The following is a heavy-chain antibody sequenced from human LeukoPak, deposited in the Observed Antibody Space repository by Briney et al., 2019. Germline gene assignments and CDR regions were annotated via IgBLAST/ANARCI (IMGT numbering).Heavy chain of an antibody. Sequence: SETLSLTCTVSGGSISSGGYYWSWIRQHPGKGLEWIGYIYYSGSTYYNPSLKSRVTISVDTSKNQFSLKLSSVTAADTAVYYCASGQTDAYYYYYGMDVWGQGTTVTVSS. CDR1: GGSISSGGYY. CDR3: ASGQTDAYYYYYGMDV. CDR2: IYYSGST. D-gene: IGHD1-14*01. V-gene: IGHV4-31*03. J-gene: IGHJ6*02.